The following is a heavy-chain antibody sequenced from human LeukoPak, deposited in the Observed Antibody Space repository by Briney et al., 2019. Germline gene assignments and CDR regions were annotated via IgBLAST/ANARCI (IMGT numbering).Heavy chain of an antibody. D-gene: IGHD5-24*01. CDR2: IIPIFGTA. CDR3: ARSDPVEMATTYYFDY. Sequence: SVKVSCKASGGTFSSYAISWVRQAPGQGLEWMGGIIPIFGTANYAQKFQGRVTITADKSTSTAYMELSSLRSEDTAVYYCARSDPVEMATTYYFDYWGQGTLVTVSS. V-gene: IGHV1-69*06. J-gene: IGHJ4*02. CDR1: GGTFSSYA.